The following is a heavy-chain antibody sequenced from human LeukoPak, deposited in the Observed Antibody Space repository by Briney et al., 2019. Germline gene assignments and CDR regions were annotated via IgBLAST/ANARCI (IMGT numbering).Heavy chain of an antibody. D-gene: IGHD4-17*01. V-gene: IGHV4-59*01. J-gene: IGHJ4*02. CDR3: ARAGRGTTVTRRRPVPFDY. CDR1: GGSISSYY. CDR2: IYYSGST. Sequence: SETLSLTCTVSGGSISSYYWSWIRQPPGKGLEWIGYIYYSGSTNYNPSLKSRVTISVDTSKNQFSLKLSSVTAADTAVYYCARAGRGTTVTRRRPVPFDYWGQGTLVTVSS.